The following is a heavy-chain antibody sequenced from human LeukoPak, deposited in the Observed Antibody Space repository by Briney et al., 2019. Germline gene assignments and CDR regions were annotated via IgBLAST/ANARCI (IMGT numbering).Heavy chain of an antibody. V-gene: IGHV3-21*01. D-gene: IGHD1-26*01. J-gene: IGHJ6*03. Sequence: MPGGSLRLSCAASGFTFSSYSMNWVRQAPGKGLEWVSSISTSSSYIYYADSVKGRFTISRDNAKNSLYLQMNSLRAEDTAVYYCASRVGASYYYMDVWGKGTTVTVSS. CDR1: GFTFSSYS. CDR3: ASRVGASYYYMDV. CDR2: ISTSSSYI.